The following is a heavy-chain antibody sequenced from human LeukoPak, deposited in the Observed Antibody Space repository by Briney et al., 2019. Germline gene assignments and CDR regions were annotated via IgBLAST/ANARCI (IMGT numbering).Heavy chain of an antibody. CDR3: ARGSGSLGQTIKRNEGETTNFDY. D-gene: IGHD1-7*01. Sequence: PSETLSLTCTVSGGSILSSSYYWSWIRQPPGKGLEWIGEINHSETTNYNPSPKSRVTISVDTSKNQFSLKLSSVTAADTAVYYCARGSGSLGQTIKRNEGETTNFDYWGQGTLVTVSS. CDR1: GGSILSSSYY. V-gene: IGHV4-39*07. CDR2: INHSETT. J-gene: IGHJ4*02.